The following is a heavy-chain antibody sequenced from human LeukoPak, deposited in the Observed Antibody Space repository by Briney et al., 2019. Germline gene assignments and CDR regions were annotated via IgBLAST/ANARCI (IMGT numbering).Heavy chain of an antibody. V-gene: IGHV1-18*01. CDR3: ARSEVGALVDY. CDR1: GYTFTSYD. CDR2: ISVYNGNT. Sequence: GASVKVSCKASGYTFTSYDITWVRQAPGQGLEWMGWISVYNGNTKYAQKVEGRVTMPTDTSTSTAYMELRSLRSDDTAVYYCARSEVGALVDYWGQGTLVTVSS. J-gene: IGHJ4*02. D-gene: IGHD1-26*01.